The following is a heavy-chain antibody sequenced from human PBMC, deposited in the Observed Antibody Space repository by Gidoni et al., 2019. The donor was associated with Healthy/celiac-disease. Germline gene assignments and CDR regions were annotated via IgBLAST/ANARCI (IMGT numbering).Heavy chain of an antibody. D-gene: IGHD6-13*01. J-gene: IGHJ4*02. CDR1: GFTFSSYA. CDR2: ISSNGGST. CDR3: VKSIAAAGSPDY. V-gene: IGHV3-64D*06. Sequence: EVQLVESGGGLVQPGGPLRLSCSASGFTFSSYAMHWVRQAPGKGLEYVSAISSNGGSTYYADSVKGRFTISRDKSKNTLYLQMGSLRAEDTAVYYCVKSIAAAGSPDYWGQGTLVTVSS.